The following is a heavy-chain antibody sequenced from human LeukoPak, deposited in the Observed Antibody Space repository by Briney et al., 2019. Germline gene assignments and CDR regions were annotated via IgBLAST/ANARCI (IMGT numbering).Heavy chain of an antibody. D-gene: IGHD2-21*02. Sequence: SETLSLTCAVYGGSFSGYYWSWIRQPPGKGLEWIGEINHSGSTNYNPSLKSRVTISVDTSKNQFSLKLSSVTAADTAVYYCARGYAYCGGDCYIPSYWYFDLWGRGTLVTVSS. CDR2: INHSGST. J-gene: IGHJ2*01. CDR3: ARGYAYCGGDCYIPSYWYFDL. CDR1: GGSFSGYY. V-gene: IGHV4-34*01.